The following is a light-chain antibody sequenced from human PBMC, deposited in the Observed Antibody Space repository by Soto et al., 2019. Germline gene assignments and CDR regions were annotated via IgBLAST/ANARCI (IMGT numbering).Light chain of an antibody. CDR2: TTN. CDR1: SSNIGTSS. CDR3: AAGDDTLNGHV. J-gene: IGLJ1*01. V-gene: IGLV1-44*01. Sequence: QSVLTQPHSASGTPGQRVTISCSGSSSNIGTSSVHWFQQLPGTAPKLLISTTNQRPSGVPERFSGSKSGTSASLAISGPQSEDEADYYCAAGDDTLNGHVFGTGTKVTV.